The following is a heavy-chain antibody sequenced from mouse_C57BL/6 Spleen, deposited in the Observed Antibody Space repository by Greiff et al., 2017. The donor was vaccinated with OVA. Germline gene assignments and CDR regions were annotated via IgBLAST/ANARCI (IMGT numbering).Heavy chain of an antibody. J-gene: IGHJ4*01. CDR1: GFSLTSYG. D-gene: IGHD1-1*01. V-gene: IGHV2-2*01. CDR2: IWSGGST. Sequence: VQGVESGPGLVQPSQSLSITCTVSGFSLTSYGVHWVRQSPGKGLEWLGVIWSGGSTDYNAAFISRLSISKDNSKSQVFFKMNSLQADDTAIYYCASLLTTVVAYYAMDYWGQGTSVTVSS. CDR3: ASLLTTVVAYYAMDY.